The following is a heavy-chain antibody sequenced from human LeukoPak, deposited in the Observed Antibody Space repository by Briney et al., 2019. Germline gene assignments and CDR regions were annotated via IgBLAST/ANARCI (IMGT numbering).Heavy chain of an antibody. CDR1: GFXFSSLS. CDR2: ISGTSSNI. V-gene: IGHV3-48*02. CDR3: ATKGDYHDY. Sequence: GGSLRLSCTASGFXFSSLSMNWVRRAPGKGLEWVSYISGTSSNIYYADSVKGRFTISRDNAKNSLYLQMNSLRDEDTAVYYCATKGDYHDYWGQGTLVTVSS. J-gene: IGHJ4*02.